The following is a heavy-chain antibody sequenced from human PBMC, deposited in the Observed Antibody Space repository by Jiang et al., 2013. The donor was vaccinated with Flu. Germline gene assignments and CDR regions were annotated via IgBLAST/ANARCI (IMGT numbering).Heavy chain of an antibody. D-gene: IGHD3-22*01. V-gene: IGHV4-39*01. J-gene: IGHJ4*02. CDR3: ASGLRWLVDY. Sequence: GSGLVKPSETLSLTCTVSGGSITSGSYFWGWIRQPPGKGLEWIGSIDYRGTTYYNPSLKSRVTIAVDTSKNQLSLKLSSMTAADTAVYYRASGLRWLVDYWGQGNPGHRLL. CDR2: IDYRGTT. CDR1: GGSITSGSYF.